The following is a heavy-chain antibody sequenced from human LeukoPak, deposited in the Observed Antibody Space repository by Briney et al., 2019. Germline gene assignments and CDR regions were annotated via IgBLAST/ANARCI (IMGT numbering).Heavy chain of an antibody. V-gene: IGHV3-33*01. D-gene: IGHD3-3*01. Sequence: GGSLRLSCAASAFTFSSYGMHWARQAPGKGLEWVAVIWYDGSNKYYADSVKGRFTISRDNSKNTLYLQMNSLRAEDTAVYYCARDAGHYDFWSGYDINWFDPWGQGTLVTVSS. J-gene: IGHJ5*02. CDR1: AFTFSSYG. CDR2: IWYDGSNK. CDR3: ARDAGHYDFWSGYDINWFDP.